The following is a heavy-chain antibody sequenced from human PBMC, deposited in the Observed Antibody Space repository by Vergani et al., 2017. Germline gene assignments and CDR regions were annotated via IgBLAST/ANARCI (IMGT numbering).Heavy chain of an antibody. CDR1: GFTFSSYG. J-gene: IGHJ4*02. D-gene: IGHD3-10*01. Sequence: VQLVESGGGLVKPGGSLRLSCAASGFTFSSYGMHWVRQAPGKGLEWVAVIWYDGTNKYYADSVQGRFTISRDNSKNTLYLQMNSLRAEDTAVYYCARDGAGLLWFGEFNYYFDYWGQGTLVTVSS. V-gene: IGHV3-33*08. CDR3: ARDGAGLLWFGEFNYYFDY. CDR2: IWYDGTNK.